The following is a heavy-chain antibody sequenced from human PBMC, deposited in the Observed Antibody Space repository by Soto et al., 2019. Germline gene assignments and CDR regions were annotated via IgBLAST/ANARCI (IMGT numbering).Heavy chain of an antibody. V-gene: IGHV3-23*01. CDR1: GFTFSSYA. D-gene: IGHD3-10*01. CDR2: ISGSGGST. CDR3: AKDQSGAMVRAQEV. Sequence: PGGSLRLSCAASGFTFSSYAMSWVRQAPGKGLEWVSAISGSGGSTYYADSVKGRFTISRDNSKNTLYLQMNSLRAEDTAVYYCAKDQSGAMVRAQEVWGQGTLVTVSS. J-gene: IGHJ4*02.